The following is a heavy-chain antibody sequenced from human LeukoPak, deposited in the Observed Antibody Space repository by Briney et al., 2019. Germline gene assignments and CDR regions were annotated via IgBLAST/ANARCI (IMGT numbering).Heavy chain of an antibody. J-gene: IGHJ4*02. D-gene: IGHD6-13*01. V-gene: IGHV3-66*01. Sequence: PGGSLRLSCAASGFTVSSNYMSWVRQAPGKGLEWVSVIYSGGSTYYADSVKGRFTISRDNSKNTLYLQMNSLRAEDTAVYYCARDRSIAAAGTTLDYWGQGTLVTVSS. CDR3: ARDRSIAAAGTTLDY. CDR2: IYSGGST. CDR1: GFTVSSNY.